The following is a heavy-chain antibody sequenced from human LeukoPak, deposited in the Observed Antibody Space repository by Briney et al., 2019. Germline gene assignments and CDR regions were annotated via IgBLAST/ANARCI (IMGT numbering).Heavy chain of an antibody. V-gene: IGHV3-23*01. Sequence: PGGSLRLSCAASGFTFSSYAMSWVRQAPGKGLEWVSAISGSGGSTYYADSVKGRFTISRDNSKNTLYLQMNSLRAEDTAVYYCAKDLEAIVVVPAAFDYCGQRTLVAVSS. D-gene: IGHD2-2*01. CDR3: AKDLEAIVVVPAAFDY. CDR2: ISGSGGST. CDR1: GFTFSSYA. J-gene: IGHJ4*02.